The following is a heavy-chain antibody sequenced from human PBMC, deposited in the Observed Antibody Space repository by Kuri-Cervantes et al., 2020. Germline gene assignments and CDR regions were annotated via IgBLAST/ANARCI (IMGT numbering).Heavy chain of an antibody. D-gene: IGHD6-6*01. CDR3: ARNLYSSSFRLGY. V-gene: IGHV4-61*01. J-gene: IGHJ4*02. Sequence: RTVSGGSVSSGNYYWSLIRQPPGKGLEWIGCIYYSGNTNYNPSLKSRVTISVDTSKNQFSLKLSPATAADWAVYYCARNLYSSSFRLGYWGQGTLVTVSS. CDR2: IYYSGNT. CDR1: GGSVSSGNYY.